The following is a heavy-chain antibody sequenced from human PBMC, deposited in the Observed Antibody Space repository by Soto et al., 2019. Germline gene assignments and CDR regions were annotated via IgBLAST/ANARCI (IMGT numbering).Heavy chain of an antibody. J-gene: IGHJ5*02. CDR1: GDCISGGASF. Sequence: SETLSLTCTVSGDCISGGASFWSWIRQPPGKGLEWIANVYYSGSSYYNPSLKSRLTISVDTTKNQFSLQLKSMTAADTAVYYCAKLSCTSSSCYFPGWFDPWGQGILVTV. CDR3: AKLSCTSSSCYFPGWFDP. V-gene: IGHV4-31*03. D-gene: IGHD2-2*01. CDR2: VYYSGSS.